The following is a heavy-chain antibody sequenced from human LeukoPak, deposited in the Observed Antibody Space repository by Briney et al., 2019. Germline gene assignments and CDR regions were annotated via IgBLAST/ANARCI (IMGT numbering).Heavy chain of an antibody. CDR3: TRDAPAGGKLDS. CDR2: IFDVGNT. D-gene: IGHD4-23*01. CDR1: GFPFSNNF. Sequence: GGSLRLSCAPSGFPFSNNFMNWVRQAPGKGLEGVSVIFDVGNTYYADSVKDRFNISRDNYKKTLYLQMNSLRVEDTAVYYCTRDAPAGGKLDSWGQGTLDTVSS. J-gene: IGHJ4*02. V-gene: IGHV3-66*01.